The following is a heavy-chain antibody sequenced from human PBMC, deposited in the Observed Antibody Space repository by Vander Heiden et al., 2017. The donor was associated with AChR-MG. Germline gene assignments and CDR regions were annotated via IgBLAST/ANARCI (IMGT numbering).Heavy chain of an antibody. J-gene: IGHJ1*01. Sequence: EVQLVESGGGLVQPGRSLRLSCAASGFTFDDYAMHWVRQAPGKGLEWVSGISWNSGSIGYADSVKGRFTISRDNAKNSLYLQMNSLRAEDTALYYCAKDDGSGIYYDSYFQHWGQGTLVTVSS. CDR2: ISWNSGSI. D-gene: IGHD3-22*01. V-gene: IGHV3-9*01. CDR3: AKDDGSGIYYDSYFQH. CDR1: GFTFDDYA.